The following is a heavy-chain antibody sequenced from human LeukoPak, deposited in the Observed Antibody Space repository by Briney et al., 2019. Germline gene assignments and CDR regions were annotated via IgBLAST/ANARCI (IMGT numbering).Heavy chain of an antibody. Sequence: SQTLSLTCTVSGGSISSGDYYWSWIRQPPGKGLEWIGYIYYSGSTYYNPSLKSRVTISVDTSKNQFSLKLSSVTAADTAVYYCARDQLHYYDSSGQLKSHDAFDIWGQGTMVTVSS. CDR2: IYYSGST. D-gene: IGHD3-22*01. CDR3: ARDQLHYYDSSGQLKSHDAFDI. V-gene: IGHV4-30-4*01. J-gene: IGHJ3*02. CDR1: GGSISSGDYY.